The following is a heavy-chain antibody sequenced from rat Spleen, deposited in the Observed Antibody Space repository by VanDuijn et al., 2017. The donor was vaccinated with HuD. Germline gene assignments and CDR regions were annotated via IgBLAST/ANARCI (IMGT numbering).Heavy chain of an antibody. D-gene: IGHD1-2*01. CDR2: INYDGSST. CDR1: GFTFSNYG. CDR3: ARLGIAAIGNWFSS. Sequence: EVQLVESGGALVQPGRSLKLSCAASGFTFSNYGMAWVRQAPTKGLEWVATINYDGSSTHYRDSVKGRFTISRDNAKSTLFLQMDSLRSEDTATHYCARLGIAAIGNWFSSWGQGTLVTVSS. V-gene: IGHV5-29*01. J-gene: IGHJ3*01.